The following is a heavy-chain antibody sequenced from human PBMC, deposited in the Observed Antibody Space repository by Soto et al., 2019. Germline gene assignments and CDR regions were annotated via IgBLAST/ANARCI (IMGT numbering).Heavy chain of an antibody. CDR1: GFTLSTFG. CDR3: AKETFTQQVQISSSPWGDS. J-gene: IGHJ5*01. V-gene: IGHV3-30*18. CDR2: VSYDESHV. D-gene: IGHD6-6*01. Sequence: SGGSLRLSCAASGFTLSTFGIHWVRQAPGKGLEWVALVSYDESHVYYADSVKGRFAISRDISKNTVYLQMDSLRSEDTAIYYCAKETFTQQVQISSSPWGDSWGQGTLVTVSS.